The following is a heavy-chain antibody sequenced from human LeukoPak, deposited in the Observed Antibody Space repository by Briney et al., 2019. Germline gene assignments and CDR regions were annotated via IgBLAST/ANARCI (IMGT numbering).Heavy chain of an antibody. CDR1: GGTFSSYA. V-gene: IGHV1-69*06. J-gene: IGHJ3*02. D-gene: IGHD3-16*02. CDR3: ARDPAPRTYYDYVWGSYRYRHDAFDI. Sequence: SVKVSCKASGGTFSSYAISWVRQAPGQGLEWMGGIIPIFGTANYAQKFQGRVTITADKSTSTAYMELSSLRSEDTAVYYCARDPAPRTYYDYVWGSYRYRHDAFDIWGQGTMVTVSS. CDR2: IIPIFGTA.